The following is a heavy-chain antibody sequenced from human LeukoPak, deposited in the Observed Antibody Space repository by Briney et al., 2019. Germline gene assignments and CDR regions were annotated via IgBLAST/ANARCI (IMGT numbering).Heavy chain of an antibody. D-gene: IGHD6-13*01. CDR2: INSDGSST. CDR1: GFTFSSYW. CDR3: ARDRRAAGHYYYMDV. J-gene: IGHJ6*03. Sequence: GGSLRLSCAASGFTFSSYWMHWVRQAPGKGLVWVSRINSDGSSTSYADSVKGRFTISRDNAKNTLYLQMNSLRAEDTAVYYCARDRRAAGHYYYMDVWGKGTTVTISS. V-gene: IGHV3-74*01.